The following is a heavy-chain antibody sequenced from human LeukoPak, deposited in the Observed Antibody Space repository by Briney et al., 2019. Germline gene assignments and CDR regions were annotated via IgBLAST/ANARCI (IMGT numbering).Heavy chain of an antibody. J-gene: IGHJ4*02. V-gene: IGHV5-51*01. CDR1: GYRFTDYW. CDR3: ARYRGDYVSLPSPFDY. Sequence: GESLQISCKGSGYRFTDYWIGWVRPMPGKGLEWMGIISPDDSDTRYSPSFQGQVTISANESISTAFLQWSSLKASDTAMYYCARYRGDYVSLPSPFDYWGQGTLVTVSS. D-gene: IGHD4-17*01. CDR2: ISPDDSDT.